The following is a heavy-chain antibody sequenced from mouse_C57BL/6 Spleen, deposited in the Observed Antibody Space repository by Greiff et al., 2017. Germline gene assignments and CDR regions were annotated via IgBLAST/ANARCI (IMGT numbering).Heavy chain of an antibody. D-gene: IGHD1-1*01. J-gene: IGHJ1*03. V-gene: IGHV1-69*01. Sequence: VQLQQSGAELVMPGASVKLSCKASGYTFTSYWMHWVKQRPGQGLEWIGEIDPSDSYTNYNQKFKGKSTLTVDKSSSTAYMQLSSLTSEDSAVYYCARQYYGSSYEWYFDVWGTGTTVTVSS. CDR1: GYTFTSYW. CDR3: ARQYYGSSYEWYFDV. CDR2: IDPSDSYT.